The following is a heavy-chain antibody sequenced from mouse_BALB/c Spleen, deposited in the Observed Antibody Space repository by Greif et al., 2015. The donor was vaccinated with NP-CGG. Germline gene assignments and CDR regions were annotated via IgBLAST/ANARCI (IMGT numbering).Heavy chain of an antibody. J-gene: IGHJ2*01. CDR2: ISSGGSYT. CDR1: GFTFSSYA. V-gene: IGHV5-9-3*01. Sequence: EVKVVESGGGLVEPGGSLKLSCAASGFTFSSYAMSWVRQTPEKRLEWVATISSGGSYTYYPDSVKGRFTISRDNAKNTLYLQMSSLRSEDTAMYYCARHPQEYFDYWGQGTTLTVSS. CDR3: ARHPQEYFDY.